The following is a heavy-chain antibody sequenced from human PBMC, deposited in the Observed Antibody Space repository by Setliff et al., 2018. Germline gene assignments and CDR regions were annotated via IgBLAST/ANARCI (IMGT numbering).Heavy chain of an antibody. Sequence: SETLSLTCSVSGGSISSGGLYWSWIRQSAGRGLEWIGHFHTGGATDYNLSLKSRVTISLDSSKNQFSLRLSSVTAADAAVYFCARESATIGEFPLYYFDKWGQGIPVTVS. CDR2: FHTGGAT. D-gene: IGHD3-10*01. J-gene: IGHJ4*02. CDR1: GGSISSGGLY. CDR3: ARESATIGEFPLYYFDK. V-gene: IGHV4-61*09.